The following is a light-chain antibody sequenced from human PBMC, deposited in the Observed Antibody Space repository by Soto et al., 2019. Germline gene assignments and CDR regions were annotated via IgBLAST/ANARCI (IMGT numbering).Light chain of an antibody. CDR1: QSVSNNY. J-gene: IGKJ5*01. CDR2: GAS. CDR3: QHFGGNTFT. V-gene: IGKV3-20*01. Sequence: EIGLTQSPGTLSLAPGETPTLSCRASQSVSNNYLAWYKQRPGQTPSVLIYGASPRATGIPDRFSGSGSGTPCTRTISRLEPGDVAAYYCQHFGGNTFTFGQGTRLEI.